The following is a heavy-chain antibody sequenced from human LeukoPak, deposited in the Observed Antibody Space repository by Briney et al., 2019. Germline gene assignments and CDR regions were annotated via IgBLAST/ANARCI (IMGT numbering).Heavy chain of an antibody. CDR3: AKVLDIVVVVAATWIDY. J-gene: IGHJ4*02. CDR2: ISYDGSNK. V-gene: IGHV3-30*18. CDR1: GFTFSSYG. Sequence: PGGSLRLSCAASGFTFSSYGMHWVRQAPGKGLEWVAVISYDGSNKYYADSVKGRFTISRDNSKNTLYLQMNSLRAEDTAVYYCAKVLDIVVVVAATWIDYWGQGTLVTVSS. D-gene: IGHD2-15*01.